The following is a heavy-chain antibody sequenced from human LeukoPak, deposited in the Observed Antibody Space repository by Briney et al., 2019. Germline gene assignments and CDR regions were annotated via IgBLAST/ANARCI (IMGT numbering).Heavy chain of an antibody. J-gene: IGHJ6*02. CDR1: GGSFSGYY. CDR3: AREVVAAHSPRAYYYYYGMDV. D-gene: IGHD2-15*01. V-gene: IGHV4-34*01. CDR2: INHSGST. Sequence: SETLSLTCAVYGGSFSGYYWSWIRQPPGKGLEWIGEINHSGSTNYNPSLKSRVTISVDTSKNQFSLKLSSVTAADTAVYYCAREVVAAHSPRAYYYYYGMDVWGQGTTVTVSS.